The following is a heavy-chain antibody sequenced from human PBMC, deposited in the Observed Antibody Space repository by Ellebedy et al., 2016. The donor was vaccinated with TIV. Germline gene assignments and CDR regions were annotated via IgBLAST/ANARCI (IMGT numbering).Heavy chain of an antibody. V-gene: IGHV3-53*01. D-gene: IGHD3-10*01. Sequence: PGGSLRLSCAASGFTVSNNYMTWVRQAPGKGLEWVSGFYSDTSRHYADSVKGRFTISRDTSKNTLYLQMNSLRAEDTAVYYCAREYEFGEFEAMDVWGQGTTVTVSS. CDR2: FYSDTSR. CDR1: GFTVSNNY. CDR3: AREYEFGEFEAMDV. J-gene: IGHJ6*02.